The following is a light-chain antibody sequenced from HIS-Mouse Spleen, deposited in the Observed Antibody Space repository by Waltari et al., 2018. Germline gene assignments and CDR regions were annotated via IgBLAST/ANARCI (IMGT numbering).Light chain of an antibody. CDR1: QSVLYSSNNKNY. Sequence: DIVMTQSPDSLAVSLGARATINCKSSQSVLYSSNNKNYLAWYQQKPGQPPKLPIYWASTRESGVPDRFSGSGSGTDFALTISSLQAEDVAVYYCQKYYSTPYTFGQVTKLEIK. CDR3: QKYYSTPYT. CDR2: WAS. J-gene: IGKJ2*01. V-gene: IGKV4-1*01.